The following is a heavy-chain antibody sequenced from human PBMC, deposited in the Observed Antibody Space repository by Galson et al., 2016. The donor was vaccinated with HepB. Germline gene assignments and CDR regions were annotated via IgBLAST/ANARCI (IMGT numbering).Heavy chain of an antibody. V-gene: IGHV4-4*01. CDR3: AGVVVAATNWFDP. D-gene: IGHD2-15*01. Sequence: ETLSLTCAVSGATISNDYWWSWVRQSPEEGFEWLGEIYQTGTANYNPSFTRRATISVDTSKNQFSLKLNSMTAADTAVYFCAGVVVAATNWFDPWGQGTLVTVSS. CDR1: GATISNDYW. CDR2: IYQTGTA. J-gene: IGHJ5*02.